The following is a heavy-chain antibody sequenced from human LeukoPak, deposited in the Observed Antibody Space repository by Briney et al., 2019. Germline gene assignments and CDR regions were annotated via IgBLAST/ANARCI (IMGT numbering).Heavy chain of an antibody. D-gene: IGHD3-22*01. CDR1: GFTFSTYS. CDR3: ARTYYYDNSAVFGY. CDR2: ISSSSSYI. V-gene: IGHV3-21*01. Sequence: GGSLRLSCAASGFTFSTYSMSWVRQAPGKGLEWVSSISSSSSYINYADSVEGRFTISRDNTNNSLHLQMNSLRAEDTAVYYCARTYYYDNSAVFGYWGQGTLVTVSS. J-gene: IGHJ4*02.